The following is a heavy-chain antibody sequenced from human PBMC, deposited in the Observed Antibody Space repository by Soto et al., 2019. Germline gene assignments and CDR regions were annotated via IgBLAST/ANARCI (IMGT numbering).Heavy chain of an antibody. D-gene: IGHD2-2*01. Sequence: PSESLSLTCTVSGGSISSYYWSWIRQPPGKGLEWIGYIYYSGSTNYNPSLKSRVTISVDTSKNQFSLKLSSVTAADTAVYYCATNQLPLHCFDYWGQGPLVTV. V-gene: IGHV4-59*01. CDR3: ATNQLPLHCFDY. CDR1: GGSISSYY. CDR2: IYYSGST. J-gene: IGHJ4*02.